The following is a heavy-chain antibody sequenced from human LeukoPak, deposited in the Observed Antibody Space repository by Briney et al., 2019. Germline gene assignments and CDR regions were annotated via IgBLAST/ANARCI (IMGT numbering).Heavy chain of an antibody. D-gene: IGHD5-12*01. CDR3: ASRGYGSGDY. CDR2: IYYSGST. CDR1: CVSITIFY. V-gene: IGHV4-59*01. Sequence: PETLSLTCTVSCVSITIFYCSWIRQPPGKGLEWIGYIYYSGSTNYNPSLKSRVTISVDTSKNQFSLKLSSVTAADTAVYYCASRGYGSGDYLVRGRLVSVSS. J-gene: IGHJ4*02.